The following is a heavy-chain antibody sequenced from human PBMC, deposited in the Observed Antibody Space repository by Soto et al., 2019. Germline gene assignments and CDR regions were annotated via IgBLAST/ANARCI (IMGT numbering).Heavy chain of an antibody. CDR2: IKSKTDGGTT. CDR3: TTESTLYYYYGMDV. Sequence: EVQLVESGGGLVKPGGSLRLSCAASGFTFSNAWMNWVRQAPGKGLEWVGRIKSKTDGGTTDYAAPVKGRFTISRDDSKNTLYLQMNSLKTEDTAVYFCTTESTLYYYYGMDVWGQGTTVTVSS. V-gene: IGHV3-15*07. CDR1: GFTFSNAW. J-gene: IGHJ6*02.